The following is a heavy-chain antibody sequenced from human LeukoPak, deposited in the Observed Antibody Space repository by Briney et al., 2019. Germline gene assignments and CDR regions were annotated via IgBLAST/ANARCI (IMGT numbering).Heavy chain of an antibody. J-gene: IGHJ4*02. CDR1: GYTFSNFG. V-gene: IGHV1-18*01. CDR2: ISAYSGNT. Sequence: ASGKVSCKTSGYTFSNFGINWVRQAPGQGLEWMGWISAYSGNTNYAQNLQGRVTMTTDTSTSIAYMELRSLRSDDTAVYYCARAPDDYDFWSGPFDYWGRGTLVTVSS. D-gene: IGHD3-3*01. CDR3: ARAPDDYDFWSGPFDY.